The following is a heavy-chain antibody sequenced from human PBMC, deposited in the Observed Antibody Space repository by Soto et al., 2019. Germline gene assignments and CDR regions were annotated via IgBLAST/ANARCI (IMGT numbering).Heavy chain of an antibody. CDR1: GLTFSNSA. D-gene: IGHD2-8*01. Sequence: GASVKVSCKAPGLTFSNSAVQWVRQARGQRLEWIGWIVIGSDNTNYAQKFQERVTITRDMSTSTVYMELSGLRSEDTAVYYWATKDLSWAAFDYWGQGTPVTVSS. CDR3: ATKDLSWAAFDY. V-gene: IGHV1-58*01. CDR2: IVIGSDNT. J-gene: IGHJ4*02.